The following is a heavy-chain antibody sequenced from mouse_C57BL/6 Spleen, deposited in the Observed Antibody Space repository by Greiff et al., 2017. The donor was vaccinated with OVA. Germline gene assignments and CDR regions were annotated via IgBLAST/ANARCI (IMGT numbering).Heavy chain of an antibody. CDR1: GFSFNTYA. D-gene: IGHD6-2*01. J-gene: IGHJ3*01. V-gene: IGHV10-1*01. CDR2: IRSKSNNYAT. Sequence: EVKVVESGGGLVQPKGSLKLSCAASGFSFNTYAMNWVRQAPGKGLEWVARIRSKSNNYATYYADSVKDRFTISRDDSESMLYLQMNNLKTEDTAMYYCVRHEGSLPFAYWGQGTLVTVSA. CDR3: VRHEGSLPFAY.